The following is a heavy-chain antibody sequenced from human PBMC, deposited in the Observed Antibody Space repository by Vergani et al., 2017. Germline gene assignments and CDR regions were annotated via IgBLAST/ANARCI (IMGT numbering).Heavy chain of an antibody. D-gene: IGHD1-26*01. Sequence: EVQLVESGGGLVKPGGSLRLSCAASGFTFSSYSMNWVRQAPGKGLEWVSSISSSRSYIYYANPVKGRFTISRDNAKISQYLQMNSLRAEATAVYYCAGDQRYSGSYLFVAVGREGTTVTVSS. CDR3: AGDQRYSGSYLFVAV. V-gene: IGHV3-21*01. CDR1: GFTFSSYS. CDR2: ISSSRSYI. J-gene: IGHJ6*01.